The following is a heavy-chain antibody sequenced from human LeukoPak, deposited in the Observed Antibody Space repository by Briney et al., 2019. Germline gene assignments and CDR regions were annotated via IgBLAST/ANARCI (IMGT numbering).Heavy chain of an antibody. CDR1: RFTFSSYA. V-gene: IGHV3-23*01. Sequence: GGSLRLSCAASRFTFSSYAMSWVRQAPGKGLEWVSAISGSGGSTYYADSVKGRFTISRDNSKNTLYLQMNSLRAEDTAVYYCAKDRGYCSGGSCYRPAPIDYWGQGTLVTVSS. J-gene: IGHJ4*02. D-gene: IGHD2-15*01. CDR2: ISGSGGST. CDR3: AKDRGYCSGGSCYRPAPIDY.